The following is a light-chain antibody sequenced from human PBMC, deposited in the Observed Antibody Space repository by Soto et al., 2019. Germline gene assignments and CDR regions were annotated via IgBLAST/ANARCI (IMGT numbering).Light chain of an antibody. Sequence: VLTQPPSVSGAPGQRVTISCTGSSSNIGAGYDVHWYQQLPGTAPKLLIYGNNNRPSGVPDRFSGSKSGTSASLAVTGLQAEDEADYYCQSYATGLSVLYVFGTGTKLTVL. V-gene: IGLV1-40*01. CDR3: QSYATGLSVLYV. CDR1: SSNIGAGYD. J-gene: IGLJ1*01. CDR2: GNN.